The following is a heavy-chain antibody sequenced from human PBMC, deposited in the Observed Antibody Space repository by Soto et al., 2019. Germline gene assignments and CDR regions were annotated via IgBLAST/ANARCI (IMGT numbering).Heavy chain of an antibody. CDR2: IYKSTTT. D-gene: IGHD3-10*01. CDR1: VGSIICGYYF. V-gene: IGHV4-30-4*01. CDR3: ARGRYGLTGRCFPNWFDS. Sequence: SETLSLTPAVSVGSIICGYYFWAWVRTPPGQALVYIGYIYKSTTTYYKPTFEGRVASSLDTSKSQFLLIVTSVTAAVTAVYFCARGRYGLTGRCFPNWFDSWGQGTMVTV. J-gene: IGHJ5*01.